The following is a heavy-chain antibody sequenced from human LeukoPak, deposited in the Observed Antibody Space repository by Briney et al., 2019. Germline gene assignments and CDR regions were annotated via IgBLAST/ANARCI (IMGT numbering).Heavy chain of an antibody. V-gene: IGHV4-59*08. J-gene: IGHJ4*01. CDR1: GDSINGYV. CDR3: ARHGNTGPVSGLPLDH. D-gene: IGHD6-19*01. CDR2: IYYRGGT. Sequence: PSETLSLTCTVSGDSINGYVWSWIRQPPGQGLEWVGYIYYRGGTSYNPSLGGRITVSLDTSRNQFFLRLTSVTPADTAMYYCARHGNTGPVSGLPLDHWGHGTLVSVSS.